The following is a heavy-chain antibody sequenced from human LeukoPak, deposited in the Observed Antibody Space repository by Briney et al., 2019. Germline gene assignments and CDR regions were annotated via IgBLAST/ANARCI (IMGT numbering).Heavy chain of an antibody. CDR3: ARGRLSSRYCSSTSCYRESY. CDR1: GGSFSGYY. J-gene: IGHJ4*02. D-gene: IGHD2-2*01. CDR2: INHSGST. Sequence: RPSETLSLTCAVYGGSFSGYYWSWIRQPPGKGLEWIGEINHSGSTNYKPSLKSRVTTSVDPSKNQFSLKLSSVTAADTAVYYCARGRLSSRYCSSTSCYRESYWGQGTLVTVSS. V-gene: IGHV4-34*01.